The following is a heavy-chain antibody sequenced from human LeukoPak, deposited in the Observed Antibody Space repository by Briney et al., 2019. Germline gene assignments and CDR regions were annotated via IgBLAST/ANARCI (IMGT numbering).Heavy chain of an antibody. Sequence: PGGSLRLSCAASGFIFSSYWMHWVRQGPGKGLVWVSRIKSDGSRPSYADSVKGRFTISRDNAKNTLYLQMNSLRAEDTAVYYCTRGDFYVGAQDYWGQGTLVTVSS. D-gene: IGHD3-3*01. CDR1: GFIFSSYW. V-gene: IGHV3-74*01. CDR3: TRGDFYVGAQDY. CDR2: IKSDGSRP. J-gene: IGHJ4*02.